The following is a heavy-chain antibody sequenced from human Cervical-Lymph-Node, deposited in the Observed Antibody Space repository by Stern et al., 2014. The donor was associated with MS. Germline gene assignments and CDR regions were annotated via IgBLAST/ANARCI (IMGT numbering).Heavy chain of an antibody. CDR2: IYYSGST. CDR1: GASISGYD. D-gene: IGHD5-24*01. V-gene: IGHV4-59*01. CDR3: ARSRDAYSPLAY. Sequence: QVQLVESGPGLVKPSETLSLTCTVSGASISGYDCSWIRQPPGQGLEWIGHIYYSGSTNYIPSLKSRVSISIDTPKNQFSLKLSSVTAADTPVYYCARSRDAYSPLAYWGQGALVTVSS. J-gene: IGHJ4*02.